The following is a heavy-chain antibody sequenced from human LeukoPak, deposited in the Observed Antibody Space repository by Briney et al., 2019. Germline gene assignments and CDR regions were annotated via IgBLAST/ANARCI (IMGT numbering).Heavy chain of an antibody. CDR3: ARDGGSAMPFDY. V-gene: IGHV3-7*01. CDR1: GFTFSAYW. J-gene: IGHJ4*02. D-gene: IGHD2-2*01. CDR2: IRPDGSEK. Sequence: GGPLRLSCAASGFTFSAYWMSWVRQAPGMGLEWVANIRPDGSEKYYVDSVKGRFTISRDNAKNSLYLQMNSLRAEDTAVYYCARDGGSAMPFDYWGQGTLVTVSS.